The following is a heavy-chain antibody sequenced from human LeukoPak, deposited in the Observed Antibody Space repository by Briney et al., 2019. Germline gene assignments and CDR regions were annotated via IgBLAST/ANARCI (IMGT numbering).Heavy chain of an antibody. CDR3: ARDTAYCGGDCPPGYYFDY. J-gene: IGHJ4*02. Sequence: GGSLRLSCVASGFTYNSHAMSWVRQAPGKGLEWVANIKQDGSEKYYVDSVKGRFTISRDHAKNSLYLQMNSLRAEDTAVYYCARDTAYCGGDCPPGYYFDYWGQGTLVTVSS. V-gene: IGHV3-7*01. CDR2: IKQDGSEK. CDR1: GFTYNSHA. D-gene: IGHD2-21*02.